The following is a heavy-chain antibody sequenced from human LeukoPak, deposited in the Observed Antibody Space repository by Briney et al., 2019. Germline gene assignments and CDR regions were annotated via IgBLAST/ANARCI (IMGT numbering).Heavy chain of an antibody. J-gene: IGHJ4*02. D-gene: IGHD3-22*01. CDR2: MNAGNGNT. V-gene: IGHV1-3*01. CDR3: AKDQYYYDSSGYYGLDY. CDR1: GYIFTDYA. Sequence: GASVKVSCKASGYIFTDYAIHWLRHAPGQRPEWMGWMNAGNGNTKYSQKFQGRITLIRDTSAATAYTELSSLRHDELAVYYCAKDQYYYDSSGYYGLDYWGQGTLVTVSS.